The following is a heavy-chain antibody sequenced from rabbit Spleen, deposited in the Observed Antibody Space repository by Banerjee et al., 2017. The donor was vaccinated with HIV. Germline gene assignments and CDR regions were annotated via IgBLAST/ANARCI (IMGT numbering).Heavy chain of an antibody. CDR3: ARFIYDDYSDSFDF. Sequence: QEQLVESGGGLVKPEGSLTLTCKASGVSFSDKDVMCWVRQAPGKGLEWIACINIVTGKSVYASWAKGRFTISTTSSTTVTLQMTSLTAADTATYFCARFIYDDYSDSFDFWGPGTLVTVS. J-gene: IGHJ2*01. V-gene: IGHV1S45*01. D-gene: IGHD2-1*01. CDR1: GVSFSDKDV. CDR2: INIVTGKS.